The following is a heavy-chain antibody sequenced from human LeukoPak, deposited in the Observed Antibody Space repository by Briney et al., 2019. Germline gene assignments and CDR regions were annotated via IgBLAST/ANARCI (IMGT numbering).Heavy chain of an antibody. CDR2: ISGSGGST. J-gene: IGHJ5*02. D-gene: IGHD3-16*02. Sequence: GGSLRLSCAASGFTFSSYAMSWVRQAPGRGLEWVSAISGSGGSTYYADSVKGRFTISRDNSKNTLYLQMNSLRAEDTAVYYCAKDWGYDYVWGSYRSWGQGTLVTVSS. CDR3: AKDWGYDYVWGSYRS. CDR1: GFTFSSYA. V-gene: IGHV3-23*01.